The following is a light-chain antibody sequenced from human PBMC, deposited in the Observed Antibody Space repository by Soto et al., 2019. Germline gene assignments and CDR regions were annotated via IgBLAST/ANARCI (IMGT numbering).Light chain of an antibody. CDR1: QSISRD. CDR3: QQRNNWPLT. Sequence: ETVLTQSPATLSLSPGERATLSCRASQSISRDLAWYQQKPGQPPRLLICDVSNRATGVPARFSGSGSGTDFTLTISSLEPEDFAVYYRQQRNNWPLTFGRGINVDIK. CDR2: DVS. J-gene: IGKJ1*01. V-gene: IGKV3-11*01.